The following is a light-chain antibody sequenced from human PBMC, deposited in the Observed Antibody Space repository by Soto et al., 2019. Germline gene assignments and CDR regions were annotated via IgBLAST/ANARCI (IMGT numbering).Light chain of an antibody. J-gene: IGKJ4*01. CDR2: AAS. CDR1: QSISSY. Sequence: DIQMTQSPSSLSASVGDRVTITCRASQSISSYLNWYQQKPGKAPKLLIYAASSLQSGVPSRFSGSGSGTDFTLTISSLQPEDCATYYCQQSYRTPLTFGGGTKVDIK. V-gene: IGKV1-39*01. CDR3: QQSYRTPLT.